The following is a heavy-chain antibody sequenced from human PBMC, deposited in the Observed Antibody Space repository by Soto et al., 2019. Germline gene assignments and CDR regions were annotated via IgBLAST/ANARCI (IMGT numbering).Heavy chain of an antibody. J-gene: IGHJ4*02. CDR1: GFTFSGYS. D-gene: IGHD6-19*01. Sequence: AXGSLRLSCVGSGFTFSGYSMAWVRQAPGRGLEWVASISSRSTNIDYADSVKGRFTISRDNAKNLVSLQMSSLRGEDTALYYCAKFTEPGYSSIWYYFEYWGQGTPVTVSS. V-gene: IGHV3-21*06. CDR2: ISSRSTNI. CDR3: AKFTEPGYSSIWYYFEY.